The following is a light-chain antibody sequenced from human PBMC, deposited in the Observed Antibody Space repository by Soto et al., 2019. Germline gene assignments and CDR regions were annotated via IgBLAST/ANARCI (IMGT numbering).Light chain of an antibody. CDR2: LGS. CDR3: MQALQTPYT. Sequence: DIVMTQSPLSLPVIPGEPASISCRSSQSLLHSNGYNYLDWYLQKPGQSPHLLIYLGSNRASGVPDRFSGGGSGTDVTLKISRVEAEDVGVYYCMQALQTPYTFGQGTKLEI. J-gene: IGKJ2*01. V-gene: IGKV2-28*01. CDR1: QSLLHSNGYNY.